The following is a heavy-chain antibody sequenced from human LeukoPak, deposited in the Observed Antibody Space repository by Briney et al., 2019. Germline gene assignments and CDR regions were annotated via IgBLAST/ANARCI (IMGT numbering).Heavy chain of an antibody. Sequence: SVKVSCKASGGTFSSYAISWVRQAPGQGLEWMGGIIPIFGTANYAQKFQGRVTITADESTSTAYMELSSLRSEDTAVYYCTREYYYDSSGYYSFDYWGQGTLVTVSS. J-gene: IGHJ4*02. D-gene: IGHD3-22*01. CDR3: TREYYYDSSGYYSFDY. V-gene: IGHV1-69*13. CDR1: GGTFSSYA. CDR2: IIPIFGTA.